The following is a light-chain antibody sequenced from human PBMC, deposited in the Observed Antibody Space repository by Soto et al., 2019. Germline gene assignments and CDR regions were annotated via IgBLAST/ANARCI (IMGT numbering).Light chain of an antibody. CDR3: QQSYSTIT. J-gene: IGKJ5*01. CDR1: QSISSY. Sequence: DIQMTQSPSSLSASVGDRVTITCRASQSISSYLNWYQQKPGKAPKLLIYAASSLQSGVPSRFSGRGSGTDFTLTISSLQPEDFATYYCQQSYSTITCGQGTRLEIK. CDR2: AAS. V-gene: IGKV1-39*01.